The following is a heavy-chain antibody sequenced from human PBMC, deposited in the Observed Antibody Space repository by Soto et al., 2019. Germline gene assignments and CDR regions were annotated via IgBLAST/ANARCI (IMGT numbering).Heavy chain of an antibody. CDR2: INGDGSDI. V-gene: IGHV3-74*03. CDR3: ARDQTTGDWFDA. J-gene: IGHJ5*02. CDR1: GFDFNNYW. D-gene: IGHD4-17*01. Sequence: GGSLRLSCGASGFDFNNYWMHWVRQDPGKGLVWVSRINGDGSDIKYADSVKGRFTISRDNAKNTVYLQMNSLRAEDTAVYYCARDQTTGDWFDAWGQGTLVTVS.